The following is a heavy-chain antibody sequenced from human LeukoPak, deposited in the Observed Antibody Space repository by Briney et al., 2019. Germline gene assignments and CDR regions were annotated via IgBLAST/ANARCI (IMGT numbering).Heavy chain of an antibody. D-gene: IGHD5-18*01. CDR3: VKDPRYSYGS. J-gene: IGHJ4*02. CDR2: ISSSGSTI. V-gene: IGHV3-48*03. Sequence: PGGSLRLSCAASGFTFSSYEVNWVRRAPGKGLEWVSYISSSGSTIYYADSVKGRFTISRDNSKNTLYLQMSSLRAEDTAVYYCVKDPRYSYGSWGQGTLVTVSS. CDR1: GFTFSSYE.